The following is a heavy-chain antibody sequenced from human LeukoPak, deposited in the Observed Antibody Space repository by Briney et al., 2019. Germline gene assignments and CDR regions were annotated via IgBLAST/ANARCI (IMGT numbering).Heavy chain of an antibody. CDR1: GFTFSSYS. D-gene: IGHD1-26*01. CDR2: ISSSSSYI. CDR3: ARDNAVGATTNWFDP. V-gene: IGHV3-21*01. Sequence: GGSLRLSCAASGFTFSSYSMNWVRQAPGKGLEWVSSISSSSSYIYYADSVKGRFTISRGNAKNSLYLQMNSLRAEDTAVYYCARDNAVGATTNWFDPWGQGTLVTVSS. J-gene: IGHJ5*02.